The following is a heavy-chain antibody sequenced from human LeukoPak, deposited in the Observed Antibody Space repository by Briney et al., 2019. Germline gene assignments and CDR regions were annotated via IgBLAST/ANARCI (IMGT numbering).Heavy chain of an antibody. CDR1: GFTLSSYE. CDR2: INSDGSST. CDR3: ARDACSSSWCYFDY. Sequence: GGSLRLSCAASGFTLSSYEMNWVRQAPGKGLVWVSRINSDGSSTSYADSVKGRFTISRDNAKNTLYLQMNSLRAEDTAVYYCARDACSSSWCYFDYWGQGTLVTVSS. D-gene: IGHD6-13*01. J-gene: IGHJ4*02. V-gene: IGHV3-74*01.